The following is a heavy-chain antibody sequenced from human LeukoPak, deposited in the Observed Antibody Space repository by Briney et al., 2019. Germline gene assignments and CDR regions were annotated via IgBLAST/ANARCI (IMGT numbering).Heavy chain of an antibody. CDR2: ISTSGSS. D-gene: IGHD5/OR15-5a*01. CDR1: GGSISPYY. CDR3: ARDRVSWHYFDY. V-gene: IGHV4-4*07. J-gene: IGHJ4*02. Sequence: PSETLSLTCTVSGGSISPYYWSFIRQPAGKGLEWIGRISTSGSSKYNPSLESRVPMSVDTSKNQFSLKVTSVTAADTAMYYCARDRVSWHYFDYWGQGTLLTVSS.